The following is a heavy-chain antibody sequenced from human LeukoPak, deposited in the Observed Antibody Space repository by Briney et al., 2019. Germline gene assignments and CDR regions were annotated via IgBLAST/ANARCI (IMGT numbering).Heavy chain of an antibody. Sequence: QPGGSLRLSCAASGFTFSSYDMHWVRQAPGKGLEWVAFIRYDGSNKYYADSVKGRFTISRDNSKNTLYLQMNSLRAEDTAVYYCAKDHYDSSGYSLNWFDPWGQGTLVTVSS. CDR2: IRYDGSNK. CDR3: AKDHYDSSGYSLNWFDP. D-gene: IGHD3-22*01. CDR1: GFTFSSYD. J-gene: IGHJ5*02. V-gene: IGHV3-30*02.